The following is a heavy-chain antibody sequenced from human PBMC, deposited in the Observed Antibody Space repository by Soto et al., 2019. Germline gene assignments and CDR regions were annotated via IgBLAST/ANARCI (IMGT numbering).Heavy chain of an antibody. CDR3: ARENRDDNSGWYSSSDWFDP. CDR2: IIPMFGTG. J-gene: IGHJ5*02. D-gene: IGHD6-19*01. Sequence: QVQLVQSGAEVKKPGSSVSVSCKASGDTSDSFSISWVRQAPGQGLEWMGGIIPMFGTGNYAQKFQGRLTITADESTGTSYMDLKSLRSEDTAVYFCARENRDDNSGWYSSSDWFDPWGQGTLVTVSS. V-gene: IGHV1-69*01. CDR1: GDTSDSFS.